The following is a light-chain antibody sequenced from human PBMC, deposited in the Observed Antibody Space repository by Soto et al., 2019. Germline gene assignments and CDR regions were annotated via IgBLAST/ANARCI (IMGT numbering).Light chain of an antibody. CDR1: ETVNSNY. Sequence: DIVLTQSPGTLSLSPGERATLSCRASETVNSNYLAWYQQKRGQAPRLLIYGASRRATGIPDRFSGSGSGTDFTLTISSLEPEDFAVYYCQQYNSSPITFGQGTRLEIK. CDR3: QQYNSSPIT. CDR2: GAS. J-gene: IGKJ5*01. V-gene: IGKV3-20*01.